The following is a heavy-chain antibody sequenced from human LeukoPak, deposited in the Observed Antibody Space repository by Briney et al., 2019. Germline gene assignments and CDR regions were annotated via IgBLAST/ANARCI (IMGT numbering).Heavy chain of an antibody. CDR2: IIPIFGTA. CDR3: ARGFDSSGYYYYFDY. V-gene: IGHV1-69*13. J-gene: IGHJ4*02. Sequence: SVKVSCKASGGTFSSYAISWVRQAPGQGLEWMGGIIPIFGTANYAQKFQGRVTITADESTSTAYMELSSLRSEDTAVYYCARGFDSSGYYYYFDYWGQGTLVTVSS. D-gene: IGHD3-22*01. CDR1: GGTFSSYA.